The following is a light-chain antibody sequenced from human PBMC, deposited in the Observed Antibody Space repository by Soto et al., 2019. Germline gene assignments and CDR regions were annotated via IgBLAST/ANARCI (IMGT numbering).Light chain of an antibody. CDR1: QTISSW. CDR3: QQFNNYIT. Sequence: IQMTQSPSTLSGSVGDRVTITFRSSQTISSWLAWYQKKPGKAPQLLNYKASSLESGLPSRCSGSGSGKDFLLTISSLQPEDFATYYCQQFNNYITFGQGTRLEI. V-gene: IGKV1-5*03. CDR2: KAS. J-gene: IGKJ5*01.